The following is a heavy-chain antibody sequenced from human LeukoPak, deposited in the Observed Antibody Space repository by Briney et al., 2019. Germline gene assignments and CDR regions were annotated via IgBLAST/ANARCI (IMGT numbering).Heavy chain of an antibody. CDR3: AKRNGF. D-gene: IGHD1-1*01. V-gene: IGHV3-30*18. J-gene: IGHJ4*02. CDR1: GFTFSSYD. Sequence: GGSLRLSCAASGFTFSSYDIHWVRQAPGKGLEWGAIISYDGNNKYYADSVKGRFTISRDNSKNTLYLQMNSLRVEDTAVYYCAKRNGFWGRGTLVTVSS. CDR2: ISYDGNNK.